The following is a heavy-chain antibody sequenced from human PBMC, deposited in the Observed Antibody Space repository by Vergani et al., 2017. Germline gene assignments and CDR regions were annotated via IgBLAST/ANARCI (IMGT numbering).Heavy chain of an antibody. CDR3: AKDPRAITMIVVVIDYYYYGMDV. J-gene: IGHJ6*02. D-gene: IGHD3-22*01. Sequence: VQLQESGPGLVKPSQTLSLTCSVSGGAVNSGSNFWTWIRQPAGKGLEWVSAISGSGGSTYYADSVKGRFTISRDNSKNTLYLQMNSLRAEDTAVYYCAKDPRAITMIVVVIDYYYYGMDVWGQGTTVTVSS. V-gene: IGHV3-23*01. CDR1: GGAVNSGSNF. CDR2: ISGSGGST.